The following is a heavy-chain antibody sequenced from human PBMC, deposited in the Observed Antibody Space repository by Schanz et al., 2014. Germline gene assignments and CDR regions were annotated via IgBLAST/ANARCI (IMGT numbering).Heavy chain of an antibody. CDR3: TRDRGALINHNDALDL. J-gene: IGHJ3*01. CDR2: INPLSGAT. V-gene: IGHV1-2*02. Sequence: QVLLVQSGAEVKQPGASVKVSCKASGYTFTGYYIHWVRQAPGQGFEWMGWINPLSGATDYAPTFQGRVSMTRDTSISTAYMELNSLRSEDTAVYYCTRDRGALINHNDALDLWGQGTMVSVSS. D-gene: IGHD3-16*01. CDR1: GYTFTGYY.